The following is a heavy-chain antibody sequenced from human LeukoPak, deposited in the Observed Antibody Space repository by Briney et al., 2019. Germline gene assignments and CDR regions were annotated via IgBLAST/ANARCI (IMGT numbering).Heavy chain of an antibody. J-gene: IGHJ4*02. CDR3: ARGPPNWGYDY. CDR1: GYTFTGCY. Sequence: ASVKVSCKASGYTFTGCYMHWVRQATGQRPEWMGWMSPNSGDTGYAQKFQDRVTMTRNTSISTAYMELSSLRSDDTAVYYCARGPPNWGYDYWGPGTLVTVSS. CDR2: MSPNSGDT. D-gene: IGHD7-27*01. V-gene: IGHV1-8*02.